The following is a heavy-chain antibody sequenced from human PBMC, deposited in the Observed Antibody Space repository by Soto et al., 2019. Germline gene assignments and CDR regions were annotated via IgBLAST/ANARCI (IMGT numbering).Heavy chain of an antibody. CDR1: GGSISSYY. CDR3: ARSGAVLLWFGGENWFDP. Sequence: SETLSLTCTVSGGSISSYYWSWIRQPPGKGLEWIGYIYYSGSTNYNPSLKSRVTISVDTSKNQFSLKLSSVTAADTAVYYCARSGAVLLWFGGENWFDPWGQGTLVTVSS. D-gene: IGHD3-10*01. CDR2: IYYSGST. J-gene: IGHJ5*02. V-gene: IGHV4-59*01.